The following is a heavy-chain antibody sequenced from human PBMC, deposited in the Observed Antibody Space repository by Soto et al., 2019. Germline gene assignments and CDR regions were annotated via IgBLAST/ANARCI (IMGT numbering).Heavy chain of an antibody. J-gene: IGHJ4*02. D-gene: IGHD2-21*01. V-gene: IGHV4-61*08. CDR3: ARGIGPRFDY. Sequence: PSETLSLTCTVSGGSISSGDYYWSWIRQPPGKGLEWIGYIYYSGSTNYNPSLKSRVTISVDTSKNQFSLKLTSVTAADTAVYYCARGIGPRFDYWGQGTLVTVSS. CDR2: IYYSGST. CDR1: GGSISSGDYY.